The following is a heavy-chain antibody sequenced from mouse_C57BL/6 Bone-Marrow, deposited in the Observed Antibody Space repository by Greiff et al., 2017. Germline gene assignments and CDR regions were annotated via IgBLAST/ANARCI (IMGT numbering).Heavy chain of an antibody. D-gene: IGHD1-1*01. Sequence: EVMLVESGGGLVQPKGSLKLSCAASGFSFNTYAMNWVRQAPGKGLEWVARIRSKSNNYATYYADSVKDRFTISRDDSESMLYLQMNNLKTEDTAMYYCVRHARSSYWYFDVWGTGTTVTVSS. V-gene: IGHV10-1*01. CDR2: IRSKSNNYAT. CDR3: VRHARSSYWYFDV. CDR1: GFSFNTYA. J-gene: IGHJ1*03.